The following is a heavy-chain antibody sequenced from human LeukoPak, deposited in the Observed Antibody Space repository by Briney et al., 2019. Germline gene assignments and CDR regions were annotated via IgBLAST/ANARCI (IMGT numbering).Heavy chain of an antibody. V-gene: IGHV4-59*08. CDR2: ISYSGST. D-gene: IGHD6-13*01. J-gene: IGHJ6*03. CDR1: GGSFSGYY. Sequence: SETLSLTCAVYGGSFSGYYWSWIRQPPGKGLEWIGYISYSGSTNYNPSLKSRVTISVDTSKNQFSLKLSSVTAANTAVYYCARQSSSWYGPYYYYMDVWGKGTTVTISS. CDR3: ARQSSSWYGPYYYYMDV.